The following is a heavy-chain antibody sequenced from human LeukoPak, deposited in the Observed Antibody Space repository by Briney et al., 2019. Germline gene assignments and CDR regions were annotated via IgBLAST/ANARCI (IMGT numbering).Heavy chain of an antibody. V-gene: IGHV5-51*01. CDR3: ARYSGSYSDYFQH. Sequence: GESLKISCKASGYSFTSYWIGWVRQLPGKVLEWMGMFYPGDSDTRYSPSFEGQVTISADKYISAAYLQWSSLKASDTARYYCARYSGSYSDYFQHWGQGTLVAVSS. CDR2: FYPGDSDT. J-gene: IGHJ1*01. D-gene: IGHD1-26*01. CDR1: GYSFTSYW.